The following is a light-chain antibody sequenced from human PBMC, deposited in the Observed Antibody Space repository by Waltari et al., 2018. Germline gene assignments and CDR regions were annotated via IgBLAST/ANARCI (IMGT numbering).Light chain of an antibody. J-gene: IGLJ2*01. V-gene: IGLV2-14*03. CDR2: DVS. CDR1: SSDIGGYNY. CDR3: TSYTTSSVL. Sequence: QSALTQPASVSGSPGQSIPISCTGTSSDIGGYNYVPWYQQHTGKAPKVIIYDVSSRPSGVSNRFSGSKSANTASLTISGLQAEDEADYYCTSYTTSSVLFGGGTKLTVL.